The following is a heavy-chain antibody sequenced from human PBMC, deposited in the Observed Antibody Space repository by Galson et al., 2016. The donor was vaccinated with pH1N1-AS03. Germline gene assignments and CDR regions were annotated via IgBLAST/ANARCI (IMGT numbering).Heavy chain of an antibody. CDR3: ARDAPIAASSNLVRVFAFDV. CDR2: INPNSGDT. D-gene: IGHD5-24*01. J-gene: IGHJ3*01. Sequence: QSGAEVKKPGESLRISCKASGYTFTGYYMHWVRQAPGQGLEWMGRINPNSGDTDSAQKFQGRVTMTRDTSIDTAYMELRGLTSDDTAVYYCARDAPIAASSNLVRVFAFDVWGQGTMVSVSS. CDR1: GYTFTGYY. V-gene: IGHV1-2*06.